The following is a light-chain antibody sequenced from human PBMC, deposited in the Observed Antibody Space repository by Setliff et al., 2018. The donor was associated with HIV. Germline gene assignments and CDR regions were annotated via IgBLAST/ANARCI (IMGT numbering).Light chain of an antibody. V-gene: IGLV2-14*03. CDR1: SSDVGGYNY. CDR2: DVS. Sequence: SVLTQPASVSGSPGQSITISCTGTSSDVGGYNYVSWYQQHPGKAPKLMIYDVSNRPSGVSYRFSGSKSGNTASLTISGLQAEDEADYYCSSYAGSSTYVFGTGTKVTVL. CDR3: SSYAGSSTYV. J-gene: IGLJ1*01.